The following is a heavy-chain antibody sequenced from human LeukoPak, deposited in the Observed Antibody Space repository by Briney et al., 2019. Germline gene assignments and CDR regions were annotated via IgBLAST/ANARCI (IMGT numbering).Heavy chain of an antibody. CDR1: GYTLTELS. Sequence: ASVKVSCKVSGYTLTELSMHWVRQAPGKGLEGMGGFDPEDGETIYAQKFQGRVTMTEDTSTDTAYMELSSLRSEGTAVYYCATDREYPLLRGIDPWGQGTLVTVSS. D-gene: IGHD2-2*01. CDR2: FDPEDGET. CDR3: ATDREYPLLRGIDP. V-gene: IGHV1-24*01. J-gene: IGHJ5*02.